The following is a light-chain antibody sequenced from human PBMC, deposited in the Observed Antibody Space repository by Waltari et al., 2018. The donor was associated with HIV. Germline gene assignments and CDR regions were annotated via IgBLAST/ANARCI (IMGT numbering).Light chain of an antibody. V-gene: IGLV2-14*03. CDR1: INPVGGYNY. Sequence: QSPLTQPPSMFGSPGQSIPISSTETINPVGGYNYLSWYQQHPGKAPKLLIYAVTNRPSGVSDRFSGSKSGSTASLTISGLQAEDEADYYCSSFTSRSILVFGGGTKLTVL. CDR2: AVT. J-gene: IGLJ3*02. CDR3: SSFTSRSILV.